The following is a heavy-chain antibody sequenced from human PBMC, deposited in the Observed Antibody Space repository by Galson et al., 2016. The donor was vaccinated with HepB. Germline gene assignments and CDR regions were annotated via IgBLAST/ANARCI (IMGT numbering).Heavy chain of an antibody. D-gene: IGHD3-3*01. CDR3: AREARYVFWSGYSFDY. J-gene: IGHJ4*01. Sequence: SLRLSCAAAGFSFSTYWMSWVRQAPGKGLEWVANIKEDGSEKYYVDSVKGRFTIARDSAKNSLFLEMNSLRAEDTAVYYCAREARYVFWSGYSFDYWGHGTLVTVSS. CDR1: GFSFSTYW. V-gene: IGHV3-7*03. CDR2: IKEDGSEK.